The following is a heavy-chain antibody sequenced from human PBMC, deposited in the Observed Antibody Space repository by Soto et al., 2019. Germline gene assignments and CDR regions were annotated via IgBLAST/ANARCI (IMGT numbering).Heavy chain of an antibody. V-gene: IGHV3-30*03. CDR1: GFPFTSYG. D-gene: IGHD3-10*01. Sequence: QVQLVESGGGVVQPGRSLRLSCAASGFPFTSYGMHWVREGPDKGLEWVAIISYDGSEKYYADSVKGRFTISRDNSKNTLYLQMNSLRAEDTALYYCVGGQYYFDYRGQGTLVIVSS. J-gene: IGHJ4*02. CDR2: ISYDGSEK. CDR3: VGGQYYFDY.